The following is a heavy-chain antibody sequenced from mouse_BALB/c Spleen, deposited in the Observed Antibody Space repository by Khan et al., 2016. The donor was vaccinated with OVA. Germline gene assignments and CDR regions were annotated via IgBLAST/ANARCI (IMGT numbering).Heavy chain of an antibody. J-gene: IGHJ2*01. D-gene: IGHD1-1*01. Sequence: QLQESGPGLVKPSQSLSLTCTVIGYSITSDYAWNWIRQFPGNKLEWMGCIRYSGSTSYNPSLKSRISITRDTSKNQFFLQLKSVTTEDTATYYCARWVLLRPPFDYWGQGTTLTVSS. CDR2: IRYSGST. CDR1: GYSITSDYA. V-gene: IGHV3-2*02. CDR3: ARWVLLRPPFDY.